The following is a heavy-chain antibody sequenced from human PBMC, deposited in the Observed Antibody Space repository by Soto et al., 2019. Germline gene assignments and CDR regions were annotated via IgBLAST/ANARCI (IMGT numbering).Heavy chain of an antibody. D-gene: IGHD3-10*01. CDR2: ILYNGST. V-gene: IGHV4-31*01. CDR1: GGSLSTAGYY. CDR3: ARGWMVRGVLPWYFDT. J-gene: IGHJ5*02. Sequence: QVQLQESGPGLVKPSQTLSLTCTVSGGSLSTAGYYWSWIRQHPGKGLEWLGYILYNGSTHYNSSIKSLTTRSTDSSNNHLPLKLTSVTAADTAVFYYARGWMVRGVLPWYFDTWGQGTLVTVSS.